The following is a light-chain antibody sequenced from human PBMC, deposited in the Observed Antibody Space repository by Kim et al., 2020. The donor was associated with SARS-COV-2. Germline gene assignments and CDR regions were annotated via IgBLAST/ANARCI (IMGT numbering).Light chain of an antibody. J-gene: IGKJ2*01. Sequence: DIQMTQSPSTLSASVGDRVTITCRASQSISSWLAWYQQKPGKAPNLLIYKASYLESGVPSRFGGSGSGTEFTLTISSLQPDDFATYHCQHYNSYPYTFGQGTKLEI. V-gene: IGKV1-5*03. CDR3: QHYNSYPYT. CDR1: QSISSW. CDR2: KAS.